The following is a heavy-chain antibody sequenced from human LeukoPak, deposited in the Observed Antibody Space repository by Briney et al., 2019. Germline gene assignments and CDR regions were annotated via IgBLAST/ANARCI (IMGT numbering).Heavy chain of an antibody. CDR2: IYSGGST. D-gene: IGHD2/OR15-2a*01. J-gene: IGHJ4*02. CDR3: ASSPHKFYVLDY. Sequence: GGSLRLSCAASGFTVSSNYMSWVRQAPGKGLEWVSVIYSGGSTYYADSVKGRFTISRDNAKNTLYLQMNSLRAEDTAVYYCASSPHKFYVLDYWGQGTLVTVSS. CDR1: GFTVSSNY. V-gene: IGHV3-66*01.